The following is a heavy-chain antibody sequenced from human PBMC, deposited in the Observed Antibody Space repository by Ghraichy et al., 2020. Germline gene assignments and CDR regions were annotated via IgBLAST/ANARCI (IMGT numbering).Heavy chain of an antibody. J-gene: IGHJ6*02. CDR2: ISYDGSNK. V-gene: IGHV3-30-3*01. CDR1: GFTFSSYA. CDR3: ARSYDFWSGYYHWGGYYGMDV. Sequence: GGSLRLSCAASGFTFSSYAMHWVRQAPGKGLEWVAVISYDGSNKYYADSVKGRFTISRDNSKNTLYLQMNSLRAEDTAVYYCARSYDFWSGYYHWGGYYGMDVWGQGTTVTVSS. D-gene: IGHD3-3*01.